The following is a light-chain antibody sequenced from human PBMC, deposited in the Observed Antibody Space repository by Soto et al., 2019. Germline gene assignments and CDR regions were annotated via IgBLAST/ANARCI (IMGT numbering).Light chain of an antibody. Sequence: QSVLTQPPSVSGAPGQRVTISCTWSSSNIGAGYDVHWYQQLPGTAPKLLIYHNSDRPSGVPDRFSGSKSGTSASLAITGLQAEDEADYYCQSYDSGLSAFYVFGTGTKVTVL. CDR2: HNS. CDR3: QSYDSGLSAFYV. J-gene: IGLJ1*01. CDR1: SSNIGAGYD. V-gene: IGLV1-40*01.